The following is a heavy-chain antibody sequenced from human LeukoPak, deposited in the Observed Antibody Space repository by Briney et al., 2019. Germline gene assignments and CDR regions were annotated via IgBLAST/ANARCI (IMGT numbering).Heavy chain of an antibody. CDR1: GYSFTSYW. V-gene: IGHV5-10-1*01. Sequence: GESLKISCKGCGYSFTSYWISWVRQMPGKGLEWMGRIDPSDSYTNYSPSFQGHVTISADKSISTAYLQWSSLKASDTAMYYCARLSSKGSSAAGTFFDYWGQGTLVTVSS. CDR2: IDPSDSYT. J-gene: IGHJ4*02. D-gene: IGHD6-13*01. CDR3: ARLSSKGSSAAGTFFDY.